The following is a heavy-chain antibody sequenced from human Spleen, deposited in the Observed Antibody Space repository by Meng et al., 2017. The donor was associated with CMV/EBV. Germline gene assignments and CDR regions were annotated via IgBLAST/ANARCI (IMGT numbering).Heavy chain of an antibody. CDR2: IKSKANTYAT. CDR3: TRLRSSGISDYYYYGLDV. Sequence: GESLKISCAASGFTFSGSTMHWVRQASGKGPEWVGHIKSKANTYATECAASVKGRFTISKDDLKNTAYLQMNSLKTEDTAVYYCTRLRSSGISDYYYYGLDVWGQGTTVTVSS. J-gene: IGHJ6*02. D-gene: IGHD1-26*01. CDR1: GFTFSGST. V-gene: IGHV3-73*01.